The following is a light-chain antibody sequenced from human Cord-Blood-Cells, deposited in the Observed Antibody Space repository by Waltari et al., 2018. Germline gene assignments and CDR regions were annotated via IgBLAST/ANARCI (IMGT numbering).Light chain of an antibody. J-gene: IGLJ2*01. CDR2: DVS. Sequence: QSARTQPASVSGSPGQSFPISCTGTSRDVGGYNYVPWYQQHPGKAPTRMIYDVSKRPSGVSNRFSGSKSGHTASLTISGLQAEDEADYYCSSYTSSSTLVFGGGTKLTVL. CDR1: SRDVGGYNY. CDR3: SSYTSSSTLV. V-gene: IGLV2-14*01.